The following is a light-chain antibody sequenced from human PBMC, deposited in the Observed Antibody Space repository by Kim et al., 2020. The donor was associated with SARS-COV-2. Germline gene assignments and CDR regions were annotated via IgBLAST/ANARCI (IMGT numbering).Light chain of an antibody. J-gene: IGLJ2*01. CDR1: KLGDKF. Sequence: SVSPGQTASINCSGDKLGDKFASWYQQKPGQSPILVIYQDNKRPLGIPERFSGSNSGNTATLTISGTQTMDEADYYCQAWDSNIVVFGGGTKLTVL. CDR2: QDN. V-gene: IGLV3-1*01. CDR3: QAWDSNIVV.